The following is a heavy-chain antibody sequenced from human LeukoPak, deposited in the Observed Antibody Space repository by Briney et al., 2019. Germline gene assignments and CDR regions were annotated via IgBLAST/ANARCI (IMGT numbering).Heavy chain of an antibody. CDR3: ARGSSGWYGLLDY. Sequence: PSETLSLTXTVSGGSISSGSYYWSWIRQPAGKGLEWIGRIYTSGSTNYNPSLKSRVTISVDTSKNQFSLKLSSVTAADTAVYYCARGSSGWYGLLDYWGQGTLVTVSS. CDR2: IYTSGST. V-gene: IGHV4-61*02. J-gene: IGHJ4*02. CDR1: GGSISSGSYY. D-gene: IGHD6-19*01.